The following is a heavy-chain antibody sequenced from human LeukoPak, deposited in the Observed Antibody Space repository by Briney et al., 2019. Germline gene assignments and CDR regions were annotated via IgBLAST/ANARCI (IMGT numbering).Heavy chain of an antibody. Sequence: GASVKVSCKASGYTFRNYAMNWVRQAPGQGLEWMGWINTNTRNPTYAQGFTGRFVFSLDTSVSTAYLQISSLKAEDTAVYYCARMYDSSWPTFDYWGQGTLVTVSS. CDR1: GYTFRNYA. V-gene: IGHV7-4-1*02. CDR2: INTNTRNP. D-gene: IGHD6-13*01. J-gene: IGHJ4*02. CDR3: ARMYDSSWPTFDY.